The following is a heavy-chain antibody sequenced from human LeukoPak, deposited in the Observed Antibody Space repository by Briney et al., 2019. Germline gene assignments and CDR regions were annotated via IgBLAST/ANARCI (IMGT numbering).Heavy chain of an antibody. J-gene: IGHJ4*02. Sequence: GGSLRLSCAASGFTFSSYEMNWVRQAPGKGLEWVSYISSSGSTIYYADSVKGRFTISRDNAKNPLYLKMNSLRAEDTAVYYCARGGDYGDYFDYWGQGTLVTVSS. V-gene: IGHV3-48*03. D-gene: IGHD4-17*01. CDR1: GFTFSSYE. CDR2: ISSSGSTI. CDR3: ARGGDYGDYFDY.